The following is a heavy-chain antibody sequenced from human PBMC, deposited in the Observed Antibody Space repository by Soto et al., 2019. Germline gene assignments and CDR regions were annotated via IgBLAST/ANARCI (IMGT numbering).Heavy chain of an antibody. D-gene: IGHD4-17*01. Sequence: GESLKISCAASGFTFSSYGMHWVRQAPGKGLEWVAVIWYDGSNKYYADSVKGRFTISRDNSKNTLYLQMNSLRAEDTAVYYCARESDGDRQGYYYGMDVWGQGPTVTVSS. CDR3: ARESDGDRQGYYYGMDV. V-gene: IGHV3-33*01. J-gene: IGHJ6*02. CDR1: GFTFSSYG. CDR2: IWYDGSNK.